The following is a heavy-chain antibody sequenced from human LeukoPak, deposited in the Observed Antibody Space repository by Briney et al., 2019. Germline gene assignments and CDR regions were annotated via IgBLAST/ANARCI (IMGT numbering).Heavy chain of an antibody. D-gene: IGHD5-18*01. J-gene: IGHJ2*01. CDR1: GGSFSGYY. Sequence: SETLSLTCAVYGGSFSGYYWSWIRQPPGKGLEWIGEINHSGSTNYNPSLKSRVTISVDTSKNQFSLKLSSVTAADTAVYYCARGRYSCGYRWWYFDLWGRGTLVTVSS. CDR2: INHSGST. CDR3: ARGRYSCGYRWWYFDL. V-gene: IGHV4-34*01.